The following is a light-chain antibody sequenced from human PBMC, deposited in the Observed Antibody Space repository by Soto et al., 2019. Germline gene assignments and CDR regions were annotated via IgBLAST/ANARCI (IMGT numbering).Light chain of an antibody. J-gene: IGLJ3*02. CDR1: SSDVGGYNY. CDR3: AAWDDNLSGWV. Sequence: QSALTQPRSVSGSPGQSVTISCTGTSSDVGGYNYVSWYLQHPGKAPKVMIYDVSKRPSGVPDRFSGSKSGNTASLTISGLRSEDEADYYCAAWDDNLSGWVFGGGTKLTVL. V-gene: IGLV2-11*01. CDR2: DVS.